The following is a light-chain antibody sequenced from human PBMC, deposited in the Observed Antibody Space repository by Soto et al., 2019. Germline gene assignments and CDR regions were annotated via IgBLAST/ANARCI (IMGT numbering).Light chain of an antibody. J-gene: IGLJ2*01. Sequence: QSALTQPPSASGSPGQSVTISCTGTSSDVGGYKYVSWYQQHPGKAPKLMIYEVTKRPSGVPDRFSGSKSGNTASLTVSGLQAEDEADYYCSSYAGRNTVIFGGGTKLTVL. V-gene: IGLV2-8*01. CDR1: SSDVGGYKY. CDR3: SSYAGRNTVI. CDR2: EVT.